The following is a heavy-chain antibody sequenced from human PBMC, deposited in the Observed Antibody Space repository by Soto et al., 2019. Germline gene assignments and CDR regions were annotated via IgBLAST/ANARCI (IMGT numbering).Heavy chain of an antibody. J-gene: IGHJ4*02. CDR1: GYTFTSYG. CDR3: ARDPTYYYDSSGLTTPAY. CDR2: ISAYNGNT. Sequence: QVQLVQSGAEVKKPGASVKVSCKASGYTFTSYGISWVRQAPGQGLEWMGWISAYNGNTNYAQKLQGRVTMTTDTSTSTAYMELRSLRSDDTAVYYCARDPTYYYDSSGLTTPAYWGQGTLVTVSS. V-gene: IGHV1-18*01. D-gene: IGHD3-22*01.